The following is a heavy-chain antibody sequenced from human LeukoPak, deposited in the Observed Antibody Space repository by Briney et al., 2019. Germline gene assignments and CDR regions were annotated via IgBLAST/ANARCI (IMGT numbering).Heavy chain of an antibody. D-gene: IGHD3-10*01. CDR2: IKQDGSEK. CDR3: AGVSPQANSGDY. CDR1: GFTFSSYW. Sequence: GGPLRLSCAASGFTFSSYWMSWVRQAPGKGLEWVANIKQDGSEKYYVDSVKGRFTISRDNAKNSLYLQMNSLRAEDTAVYYCAGVSPQANSGDYWGQGTLVTVSS. J-gene: IGHJ4*02. V-gene: IGHV3-7*01.